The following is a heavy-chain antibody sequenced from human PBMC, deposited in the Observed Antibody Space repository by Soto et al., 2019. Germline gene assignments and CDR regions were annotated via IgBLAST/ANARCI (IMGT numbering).Heavy chain of an antibody. CDR3: ARDAFDI. V-gene: IGHV4-59*01. Sequence: SETHSLTSTFSGCSIRTSYWSWIRQPPGKGLEWIGYTYNSGSTNYNPSLKSRVTISVDTSKNQFSLHLSSVTAADTAVYYCARDAFDIWGQGTMVTVSS. J-gene: IGHJ3*02. CDR2: TYNSGST. CDR1: GCSIRTSY.